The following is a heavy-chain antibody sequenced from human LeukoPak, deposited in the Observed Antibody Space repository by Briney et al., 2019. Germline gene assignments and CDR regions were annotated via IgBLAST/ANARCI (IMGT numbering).Heavy chain of an antibody. CDR3: ARRGGTAMARGIDY. D-gene: IGHD5-18*01. J-gene: IGHJ4*02. V-gene: IGHV3-11*04. CDR1: GFTLSDYY. Sequence: GGSLRLSCAASGFTLSDYYMSWIRQAPGKGLEWVSYITNSGGTIYYADSVKGRFTISRDNAKNSLYLQMNSLRAEDTAVYYCARRGGTAMARGIDYWGQGTLVTVSS. CDR2: ITNSGGTI.